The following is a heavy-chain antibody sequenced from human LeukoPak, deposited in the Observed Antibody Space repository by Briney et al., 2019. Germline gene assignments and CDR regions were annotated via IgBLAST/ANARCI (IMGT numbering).Heavy chain of an antibody. J-gene: IGHJ3*02. D-gene: IGHD3-3*01. CDR3: ARPALEWLLYDAFDI. CDR2: TSSGSSYI. Sequence: GGSLRLSCTASGFTFSRSSMNWVRQAPGKGLEWVSSTSSGSSYIYYADSVKGRFTISRDNTNDSLYLQMNSLRAEDTAVYYCARPALEWLLYDAFDIWGQGSMVTVSS. V-gene: IGHV3-21*01. CDR1: GFTFSRSS.